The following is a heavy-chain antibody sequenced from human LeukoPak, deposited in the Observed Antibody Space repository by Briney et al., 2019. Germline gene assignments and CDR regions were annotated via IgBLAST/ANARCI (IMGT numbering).Heavy chain of an antibody. J-gene: IGHJ4*02. V-gene: IGHV1-69*04. CDR3: ARLRDARRRRSQDQDDY. CDR2: SIPILGIA. CDR1: GGTCSSYA. Sequence: ASVKVSCKAAGGTCSSYASGWVRQAPGQGLEWRGRSIPILGIANYAQKFQGRVRITTDKFTRTAYMELSSLRSEDTAVYYCARLRDARRRRSQDQDDYWGQGTLVTVCS.